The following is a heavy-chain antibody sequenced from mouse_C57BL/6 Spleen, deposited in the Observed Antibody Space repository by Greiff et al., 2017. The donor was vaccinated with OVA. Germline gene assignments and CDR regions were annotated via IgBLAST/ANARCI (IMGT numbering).Heavy chain of an antibody. CDR2: ISSGSSTI. V-gene: IGHV5-17*01. J-gene: IGHJ1*03. CDR3: ARPHYCGSSGWYFDV. D-gene: IGHD1-1*01. Sequence: EVQVVESGGGLVKPGGSLKLSCAASGFTFSDYGMHWVRQAPEKGLEWVAYISSGSSTIYYADTVKGRFTISRDNATNTLFLQMTSLRSEDAAMDYWARPHYCGSSGWYFDVWGTGTTVTVSS. CDR1: GFTFSDYG.